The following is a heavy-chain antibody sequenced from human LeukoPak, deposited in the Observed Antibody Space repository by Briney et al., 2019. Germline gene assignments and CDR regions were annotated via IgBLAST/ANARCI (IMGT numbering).Heavy chain of an antibody. J-gene: IGHJ3*02. Sequence: GESLKISCKGSGYSFTSYWIGWVRQMPGKGLEWMGIIYPGDSDTRCSPSFQGQVTISADKSISTAYLQWSSLKASDTAMYYCAGTYYYGSGSYNAFDIWGQGTMVTVSS. V-gene: IGHV5-51*01. CDR3: AGTYYYGSGSYNAFDI. D-gene: IGHD3-10*01. CDR2: IYPGDSDT. CDR1: GYSFTSYW.